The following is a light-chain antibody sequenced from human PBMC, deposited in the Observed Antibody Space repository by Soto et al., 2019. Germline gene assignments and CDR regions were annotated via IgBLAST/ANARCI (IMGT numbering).Light chain of an antibody. J-gene: IGLJ2*01. V-gene: IGLV2-14*01. CDR1: SSDVGGYNY. Sequence: QSVLTQPASVSGSPGQSITISCTGTSSDVGGYNYVSWYQQHPGKAPKLMIYDVTNRPSGVSNRFSGSKSGNTASLTISGLQAADEADYYCSSYTSASTLSVVFGGGTKVTVL. CDR3: SSYTSASTLSVV. CDR2: DVT.